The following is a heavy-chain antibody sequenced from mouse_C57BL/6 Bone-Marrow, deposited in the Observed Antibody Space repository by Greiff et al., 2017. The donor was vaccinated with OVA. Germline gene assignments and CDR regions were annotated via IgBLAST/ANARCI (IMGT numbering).Heavy chain of an antibody. CDR1: GFTFSSYA. CDR2: ISSGGDYI. V-gene: IGHV5-9-1*02. Sequence: EVKLMESGEGLVKPGGSLKLSCAASGFTFSSYAMSWVRQTPEKRLEWVAYISSGGDYIYYADTVKGRFTISRDNARNTLYLQMSSLKSEDTAMYYCTKIYYGNYGGDAMDYWGQGTSVTVSS. J-gene: IGHJ4*01. D-gene: IGHD2-1*01. CDR3: TKIYYGNYGGDAMDY.